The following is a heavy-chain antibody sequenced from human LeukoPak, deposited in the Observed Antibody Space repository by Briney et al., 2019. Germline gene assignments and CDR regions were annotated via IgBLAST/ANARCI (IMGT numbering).Heavy chain of an antibody. J-gene: IGHJ6*02. Sequence: GGSLRLSCTASGFTFGDYAMSWFRQAPGKGLEWVGFIRSKAYGGTTEYAASAKGRFTISRDDSKSIAYLQMNSLKTEDTAVYYCTRDGAEIVVVPAASYYYYGMDVWGQGTTVTVSS. V-gene: IGHV3-49*03. D-gene: IGHD2-2*01. CDR2: IRSKAYGGTT. CDR3: TRDGAEIVVVPAASYYYYGMDV. CDR1: GFTFGDYA.